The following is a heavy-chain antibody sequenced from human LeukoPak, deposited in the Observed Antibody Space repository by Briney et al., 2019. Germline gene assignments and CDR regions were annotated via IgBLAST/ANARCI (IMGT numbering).Heavy chain of an antibody. CDR3: ARIYSSSWYWLDP. Sequence: SETLSLTCTVSGYSISSGYYWGWIRQPPGKGLEWIGSIYHSGSTYYNPSLKSRVTISVDTSKNQFSLKLSSVTAADTAVYYCARIYSSSWYWLDPWGQGTLVTVSS. CDR1: GYSISSGYY. D-gene: IGHD6-13*01. J-gene: IGHJ5*02. CDR2: IYHSGST. V-gene: IGHV4-38-2*02.